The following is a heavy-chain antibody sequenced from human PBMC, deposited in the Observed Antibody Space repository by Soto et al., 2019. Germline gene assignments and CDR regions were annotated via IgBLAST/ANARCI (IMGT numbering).Heavy chain of an antibody. D-gene: IGHD3-22*01. Sequence: QVQLVASGGGVVQPGTSMRLSCTASGFTFSSSAMHWVRQAPSKGLAWLTGIKYDGTYTYYADSVKGRFTFSRDNSRNTLFMQMTSLRAEDTAVYYCAKSFDLGYDSSCYYPNGLDVWGQGTTVTVPS. CDR3: AKSFDLGYDSSCYYPNGLDV. J-gene: IGHJ6*02. CDR1: GFTFSSSA. CDR2: IKYDGTYT. V-gene: IGHV3-30*18.